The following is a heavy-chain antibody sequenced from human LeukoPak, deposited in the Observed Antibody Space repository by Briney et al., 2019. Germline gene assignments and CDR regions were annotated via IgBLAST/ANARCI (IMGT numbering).Heavy chain of an antibody. CDR3: ARECERSEGWFDP. CDR1: GYTFRSHD. Sequence: ASVKVSCTASGYTFRSHDMNWVRQATGQGLEWMGWVSPKTGRTGYAQKFQGRVYMTTNASLSTAYMELSSLRSDDTVVYFCARECERSEGWFDPWGQGTLVT. D-gene: IGHD3-3*01. CDR2: VSPKTGRT. J-gene: IGHJ5*02. V-gene: IGHV1-8*01.